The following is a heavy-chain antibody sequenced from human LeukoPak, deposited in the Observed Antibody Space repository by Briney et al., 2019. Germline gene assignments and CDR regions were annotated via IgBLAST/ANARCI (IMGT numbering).Heavy chain of an antibody. D-gene: IGHD6-13*01. V-gene: IGHV1-2*02. CDR2: INPNGGGT. Sequence: ASVKVPCKASGYTFTGYYMHWVRQAPGQGLEWMGWINPNGGGTNYAQKFQGRVTMTRDTSISTDYMELSSLRSDDTAVYYCARGGSSWYLVFDYWGQGTLVTVSS. J-gene: IGHJ4*02. CDR1: GYTFTGYY. CDR3: ARGGSSWYLVFDY.